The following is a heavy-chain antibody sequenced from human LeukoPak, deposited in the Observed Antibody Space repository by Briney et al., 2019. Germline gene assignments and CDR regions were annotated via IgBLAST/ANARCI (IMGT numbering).Heavy chain of an antibody. CDR2: INPNSGGT. CDR3: ARMTTVTTPEDY. J-gene: IGHJ4*02. D-gene: IGHD4-11*01. CDR1: GYTFTGYY. V-gene: IGHV1-2*02. Sequence: ASVKVSCKASGYTFTGYYMHWVRQAPGQGLEWMGWINPNSGGTNCAQKFQGRVTMTRDTSISTAYMELSRLRSDDTAVYYCARMTTVTTPEDYWGQGTLVTVSS.